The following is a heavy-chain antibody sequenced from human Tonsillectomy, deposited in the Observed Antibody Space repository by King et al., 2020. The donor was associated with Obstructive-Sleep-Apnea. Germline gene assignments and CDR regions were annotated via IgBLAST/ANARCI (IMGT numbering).Heavy chain of an antibody. J-gene: IGHJ4*02. CDR3: AKEFHSSSLDY. D-gene: IGHD6-6*01. Sequence: VQLVESGGGAVQPGRSLTLSCAASGFTFSDYGIHWVRQAPGKGLEWVAVISHDESKKYYADSVKGRFTISRDNSKNTLYLQMNSLRAEDTAVYYCAKEFHSSSLDYWGQGTLVTVSS. CDR1: GFTFSDYG. CDR2: ISHDESKK. V-gene: IGHV3-30*18.